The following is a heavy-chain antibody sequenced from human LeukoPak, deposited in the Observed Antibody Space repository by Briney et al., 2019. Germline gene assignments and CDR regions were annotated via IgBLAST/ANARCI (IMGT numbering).Heavy chain of an antibody. V-gene: IGHV3-7*03. D-gene: IGHD2-21*02. Sequence: GGSLRLSCAASEFTFGSYWMTWVRQAPRKGLEWVANINRDGSKNHFVDSVKGRFTISRDKAKNFLYLQMNRLRTDDTAVYFCARDSSPYCGDDCYFDAFDLWGQGTMVAVSS. CDR2: INRDGSKN. CDR1: EFTFGSYW. CDR3: ARDSSPYCGDDCYFDAFDL. J-gene: IGHJ3*01.